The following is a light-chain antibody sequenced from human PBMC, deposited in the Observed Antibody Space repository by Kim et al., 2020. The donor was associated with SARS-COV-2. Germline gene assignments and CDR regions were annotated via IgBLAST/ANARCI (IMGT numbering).Light chain of an antibody. Sequence: DIQMTQSPSTLSASVGDRVTITCRASQHINSWLAWYQQKPGKAPNLLIYEASNLQSGVPSRFSGSGSGTEFTLTISSLQPDDFAAYYCQQHNSYSLTFGGGTKVDIK. CDR2: EAS. V-gene: IGKV1-5*03. J-gene: IGKJ4*01. CDR3: QQHNSYSLT. CDR1: QHINSW.